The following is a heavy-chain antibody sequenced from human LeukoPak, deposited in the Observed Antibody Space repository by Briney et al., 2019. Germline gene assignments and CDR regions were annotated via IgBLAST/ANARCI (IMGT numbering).Heavy chain of an antibody. J-gene: IGHJ4*02. Sequence: SETLSLTCTVSGGSISRSSYYWGWIRQPPGKGLEWIGSIYYSGSTYYNPSLKSRVTISVDTSKNQFSLKLSSVTAADTAVYYCARLYDSYGSYYFDYWGQGTLVTVSS. CDR2: IYYSGST. V-gene: IGHV4-39*01. CDR3: ARLYDSYGSYYFDY. D-gene: IGHD5-18*01. CDR1: GGSISRSSYY.